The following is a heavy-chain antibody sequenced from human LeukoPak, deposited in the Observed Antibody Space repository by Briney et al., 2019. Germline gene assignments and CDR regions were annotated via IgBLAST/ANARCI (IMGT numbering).Heavy chain of an antibody. J-gene: IGHJ3*02. Sequence: SVKVSCKASGFTFTSSAMQWVRQARGRRLEWIGWIVVGSGNTNYAQKFQERVTITRDMSTSTAYMELSSLRSEDTAVYYCAAGIHYYDSSGYSAFDIWGQGTMVTVSS. CDR2: IVVGSGNT. D-gene: IGHD3-22*01. CDR1: GFTFTSSA. V-gene: IGHV1-58*02. CDR3: AAGIHYYDSSGYSAFDI.